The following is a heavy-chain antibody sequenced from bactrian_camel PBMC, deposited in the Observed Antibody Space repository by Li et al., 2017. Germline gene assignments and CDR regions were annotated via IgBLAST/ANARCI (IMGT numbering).Heavy chain of an antibody. Sequence: QVQLVESGGGSVRAGGSLTLSCSTSGDTCGSIGWFRQVPGKEREGVAVIWTGDGTTYYADSVKGRFTISRDSAKNTLYLQMNKLKPEDTAMYYCGASRVIMTPTQALTTSSLFRFWGQGTQVTVS. V-gene: IGHV3S63*01. CDR1: GDTCGS. J-gene: IGHJ4*01. CDR2: IWTGDGTT. D-gene: IGHD3*01. CDR3: GASRVIMTPTQALTTSSLFRF.